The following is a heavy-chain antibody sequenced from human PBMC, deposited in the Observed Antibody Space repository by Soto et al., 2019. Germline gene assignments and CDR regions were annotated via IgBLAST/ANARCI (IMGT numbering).Heavy chain of an antibody. V-gene: IGHV4-4*07. CDR3: ARADYEILTGSYAMDV. CDR1: DDFISSYY. CDR2: VSTNGAT. J-gene: IGHJ6*02. D-gene: IGHD3-9*01. Sequence: SETLSLTCTVSDDFISSYYWNWIRQPAGTGLEWIGRVSTNGATNYNPSLESRVTMSVDTSKNQFSLKLTSVTAADTAVYFCARADYEILTGSYAMDVWGQGTTVTVSS.